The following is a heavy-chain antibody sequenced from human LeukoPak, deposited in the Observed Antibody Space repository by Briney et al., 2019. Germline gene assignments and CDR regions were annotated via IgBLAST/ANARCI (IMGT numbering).Heavy chain of an antibody. CDR2: IKEDGSER. CDR3: ATEGGDSGSFYFDH. Sequence: PGGSLRLSCAASEFSYWMSWVRQAPGNGLEWVACIKEDGSERYYGDSVKGRFTISSDDTKNALYLQMNALRAEDTAVYYCATEGGDSGSFYFDHWGQGTLVTVSS. D-gene: IGHD1-26*01. J-gene: IGHJ4*02. V-gene: IGHV3-7*01. CDR1: EFSYW.